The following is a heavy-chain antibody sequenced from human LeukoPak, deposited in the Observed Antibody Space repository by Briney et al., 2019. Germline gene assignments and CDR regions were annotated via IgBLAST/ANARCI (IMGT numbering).Heavy chain of an antibody. CDR1: GFTFSGYE. CDR3: ARGGSSGYHYNAFDI. D-gene: IGHD3-22*01. Sequence: QPGGSLRLSCAASGFTFSGYEMNWVRQAPGKGPEWVSYISISGTSMYYADSVKGRFTISRDNSKTSLYLQMSSLRADDTAVYYCARGGSSGYHYNAFDIWGQGTMVTVSS. J-gene: IGHJ3*02. CDR2: ISISGTSM. V-gene: IGHV3-48*03.